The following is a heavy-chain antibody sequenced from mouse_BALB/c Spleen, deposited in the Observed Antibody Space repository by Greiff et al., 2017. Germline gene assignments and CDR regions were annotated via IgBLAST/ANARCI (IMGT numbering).Heavy chain of an antibody. CDR2: INPYNGDT. CDR3: ARYDYDEGGYYAMDY. D-gene: IGHD2-4*01. J-gene: IGHJ4*01. CDR1: GYSFTGYF. Sequence: VQLKQSGPELVQPGASVKISCKASGYSFTGYFMNWVMQSHGKSLEWIGRINPYNGDTFYNQKFKGKATLTVDKSSSTAHMELRSLASEDSAVYYCARYDYDEGGYYAMDYWGQGTSVTVSS. V-gene: IGHV1-20*02.